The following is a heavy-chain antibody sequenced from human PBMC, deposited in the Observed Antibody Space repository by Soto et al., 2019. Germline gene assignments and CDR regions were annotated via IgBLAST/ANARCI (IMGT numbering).Heavy chain of an antibody. CDR3: ARGPSRLLIGDSFA. Sequence: SETLSLTCAVYGGSFSGYYWSWIRQPPGKGLEWIGEINHSGSTTYNPSLKSRVTISVDTSKNQFSLKLSSVTAADTAVYYRARGPSRLLIGDSFAWGPGTLVTVSS. V-gene: IGHV4-34*01. J-gene: IGHJ5*02. CDR1: GGSFSGYY. CDR2: INHSGST. D-gene: IGHD7-27*01.